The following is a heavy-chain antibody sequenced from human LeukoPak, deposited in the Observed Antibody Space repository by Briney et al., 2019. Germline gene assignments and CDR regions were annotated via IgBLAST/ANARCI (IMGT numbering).Heavy chain of an antibody. D-gene: IGHD3-10*01. CDR2: IKPDGSER. J-gene: IGHJ4*02. V-gene: IGHV3-7*03. CDR1: GFTFSYYW. Sequence: PGGSLRLSCTASGFTFSYYWMSWVRQAPGKGLEWVANIKPDGSERYYVDSVKGRFTISRDNTKNSLYLQMNSLRAEDTAVYYCAVHRITISCHSPRWGQGTLVTVSS. CDR3: AVHRITISCHSPR.